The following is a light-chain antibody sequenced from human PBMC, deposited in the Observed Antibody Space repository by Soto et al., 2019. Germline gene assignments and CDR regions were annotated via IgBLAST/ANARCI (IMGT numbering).Light chain of an antibody. Sequence: DIQMTQSPSSVSASVGDRVTITCRASQSISRVLAWYQQKPGKAPKLLIYAASSLRSGVPSRFRGSGSGTEFTLTISSLKAEDFATYYCQQANTFPWSFGQGTKVEIK. V-gene: IGKV1-12*01. CDR2: AAS. J-gene: IGKJ1*01. CDR1: QSISRV. CDR3: QQANTFPWS.